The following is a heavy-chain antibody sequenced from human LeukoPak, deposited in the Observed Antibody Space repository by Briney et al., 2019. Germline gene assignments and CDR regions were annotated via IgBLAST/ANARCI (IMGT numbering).Heavy chain of an antibody. V-gene: IGHV1-2*04. CDR1: GYTFTGYY. CDR2: INPNSGGT. Sequence: ASVKVSCKASGYTFTGYYMHWVRQAPGQGLEWMGWINPNSGGTNYAQKFQGWVTMTRDTSISTAYMELSRLRSDDTAVYYCARGGPVPGYSSSWYFSYYFDYWGQGTLVTVSS. CDR3: ARGGPVPGYSSSWYFSYYFDY. J-gene: IGHJ4*02. D-gene: IGHD6-13*01.